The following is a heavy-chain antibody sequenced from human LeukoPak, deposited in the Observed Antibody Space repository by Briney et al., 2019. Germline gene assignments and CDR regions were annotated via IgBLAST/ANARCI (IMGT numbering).Heavy chain of an antibody. CDR2: VSWNSDRI. Sequence: PGRSLRLSCAASGFSFDDYAMPWVRQVPGKGLEWVSGVSWNSDRIAYADSVRGRFTVSRDNAKNSLYLQMNNLRVEDTAFYYCTKGRAITGSYVNEAFDIWGQGTMVTVSS. D-gene: IGHD1-20*01. CDR1: GFSFDDYA. J-gene: IGHJ3*02. V-gene: IGHV3-9*01. CDR3: TKGRAITGSYVNEAFDI.